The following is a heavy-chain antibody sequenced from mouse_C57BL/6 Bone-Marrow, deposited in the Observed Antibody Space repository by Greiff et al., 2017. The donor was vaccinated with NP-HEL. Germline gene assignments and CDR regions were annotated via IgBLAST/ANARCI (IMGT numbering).Heavy chain of an antibody. CDR2: IWSDGST. CDR3: ARQGSSYVDYFDY. CDR1: GFSLTSYG. V-gene: IGHV2-6-1*01. D-gene: IGHD1-1*01. Sequence: VKLMESGPGLVAPSQSLSITCTVSGFSLTSYGVHWVRQPPGKGLEWLVVIWSDGSTTYNSALKSRLCISKDNSKSQVFLKMNSLQTDDTAMYYCARQGSSYVDYFDYWGQGTTLTVSS. J-gene: IGHJ2*01.